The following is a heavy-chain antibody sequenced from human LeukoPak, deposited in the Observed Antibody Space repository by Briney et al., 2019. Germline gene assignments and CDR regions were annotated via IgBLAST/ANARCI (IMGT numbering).Heavy chain of an antibody. J-gene: IGHJ5*02. CDR3: ARDGDITMVRGVQTNWFDP. Sequence: SETLSLTCTVSSGSISTSNYYWGWVRQPPGKALEWIGNIFYSGSTYYSPSLKSRVTISVDTSKNQFSLKLSSVTAADTAVYYCARDGDITMVRGVQTNWFDPWGQGTLVTVSS. CDR1: SGSISTSNYY. CDR2: IFYSGST. V-gene: IGHV4-39*07. D-gene: IGHD3-10*01.